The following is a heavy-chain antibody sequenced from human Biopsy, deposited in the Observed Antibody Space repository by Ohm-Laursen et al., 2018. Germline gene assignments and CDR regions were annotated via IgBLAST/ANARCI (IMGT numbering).Heavy chain of an antibody. CDR3: AHGSGSYYKWDF. J-gene: IGHJ6*02. D-gene: IGHD3-10*01. Sequence: TLSLTCTVSSGSIRTGDYYWTWIRQQPGKGLEWIGSIYYSGNTKYNPSLQSRLSMSVDTSKNQFSLKLSSVTAADTAIYYCAHGSGSYYKWDFWGQGTTVTVSS. CDR1: SGSIRTGDYY. CDR2: IYYSGNT. V-gene: IGHV4-31*03.